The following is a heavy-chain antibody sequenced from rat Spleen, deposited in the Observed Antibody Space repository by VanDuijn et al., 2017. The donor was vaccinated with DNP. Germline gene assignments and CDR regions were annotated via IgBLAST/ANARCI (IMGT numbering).Heavy chain of an antibody. CDR2: ISSDGRYT. CDR3: AGRPPPTRGPFDY. J-gene: IGHJ2*01. V-gene: IGHV5-7*01. D-gene: IGHD1-4*01. CDR1: RITFSDHN. Sequence: EVQLVESGGGLVQPGRSLKLSCEVSRITFSDHNMAWVRQAPKKSLEWVATISSDGRYTYYRDSVTGRFTISRDNEKSTLYLQMDSLRSEDTATYYCAGRPPPTRGPFDYWGQGVTVTVSS.